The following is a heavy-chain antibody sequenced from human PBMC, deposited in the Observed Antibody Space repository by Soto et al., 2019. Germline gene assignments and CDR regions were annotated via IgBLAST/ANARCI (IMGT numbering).Heavy chain of an antibody. CDR2: IYYSGST. V-gene: IGHV4-59*01. J-gene: IGHJ3*02. CDR1: GGSISSYY. Sequence: QVQLQESGPGLVKPSETLSLTCTVSGGSISSYYWSWIRQPPGKGLEWIGYIYYSGSTNYNPSLTRRVTIAVDTSQNLFSLKLSSVTAADTAVYYCARAKRSTLYCSGGSCWNAFDIWGQGTMVTVSS. CDR3: ARAKRSTLYCSGGSCWNAFDI. D-gene: IGHD2-15*01.